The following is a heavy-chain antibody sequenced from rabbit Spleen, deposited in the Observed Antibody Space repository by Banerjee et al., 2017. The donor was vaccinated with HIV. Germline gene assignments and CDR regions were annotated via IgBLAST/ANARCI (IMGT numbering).Heavy chain of an antibody. D-gene: IGHD3-1*01. Sequence: QSLEESGGGLVQPEGSLTLTCTASGISFGFSDYMCWVRQAPGKGLEWIACIDAGSSGFTYFATWAKGRFTCSKTSSTTVTLQMTRLTAADTATYFCARDLATVVGWNFNLWGPGTLVTVS. CDR1: GISFGFSDY. V-gene: IGHV1S40*01. J-gene: IGHJ4*01. CDR3: ARDLATVVGWNFNL. CDR2: IDAGSSGFT.